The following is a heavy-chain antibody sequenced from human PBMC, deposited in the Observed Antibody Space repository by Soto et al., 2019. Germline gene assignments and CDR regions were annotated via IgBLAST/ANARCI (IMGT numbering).Heavy chain of an antibody. D-gene: IGHD6-19*01. CDR2: IWYDGSNK. J-gene: IGHJ6*02. CDR3: ARDGQSLAPYALDV. CDR1: GFTFSGHA. V-gene: IGHV3-33*01. Sequence: QVQVVESGGGVVQPGRSLSLSSTASGFTFSGHAMHWVRQPPGKGLEWVAQIWYDGSNKYYADSVKGRFTISRDNSKNTLYVQMDSLRVEDTAVYYCARDGQSLAPYALDVWGQGTSVTVSS.